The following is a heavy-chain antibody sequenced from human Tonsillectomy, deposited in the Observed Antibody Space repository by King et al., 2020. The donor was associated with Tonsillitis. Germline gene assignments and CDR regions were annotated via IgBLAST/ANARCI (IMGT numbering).Heavy chain of an antibody. Sequence: VQLVESGAEVKKPGASVKVSCTASGYTFTSYDINWVRQATGQGLEWMGWMNPNSGNTGYAQKFQGRVTMTRNTSISTAYMELSSLRSEDTAVYYCARGEVGSRSWYYYYYGLGVWGQGTTVNVSS. CDR2: MNPNSGNT. CDR3: ARGEVGSRSWYYYYYGLGV. D-gene: IGHD6-13*01. CDR1: GYTFTSYD. V-gene: IGHV1-8*01. J-gene: IGHJ6*01.